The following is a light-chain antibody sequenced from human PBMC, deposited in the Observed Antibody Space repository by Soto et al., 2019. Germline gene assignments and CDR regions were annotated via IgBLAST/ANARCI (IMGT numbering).Light chain of an antibody. J-gene: IGKJ4*01. CDR2: GAS. CDR1: QSVNSNL. CDR3: QQFSSYPLT. Sequence: EIVLAQSPGTLSLSPGERAPLSCRASQSVNSNLLAWYQEKPGQAPRLLIYGASSRATGIPDRFSGGGSGTDFTLTISRLEPEDFAVYYCQQFSSYPLTFGGGTKVDIK. V-gene: IGKV3-20*01.